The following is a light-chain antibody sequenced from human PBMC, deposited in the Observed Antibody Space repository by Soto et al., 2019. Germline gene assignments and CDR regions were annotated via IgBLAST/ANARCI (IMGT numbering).Light chain of an antibody. CDR3: QQCGSSPT. V-gene: IGKV3-11*01. Sequence: IVFTRSPTHLSLSPGEMATLACRASQSVSSYLAWYQQKPGQAPKLLIYDASNWATGIPARFSGSGSGTDFTLTISRLEPEDIAVYYCQQCGSSPTFGQGTRLEIK. CDR2: DAS. J-gene: IGKJ5*01. CDR1: QSVSSY.